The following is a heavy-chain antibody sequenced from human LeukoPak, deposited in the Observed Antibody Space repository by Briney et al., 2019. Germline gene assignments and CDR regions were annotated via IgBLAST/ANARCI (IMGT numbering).Heavy chain of an antibody. D-gene: IGHD6-13*01. V-gene: IGHV4-34*01. J-gene: IGHJ4*02. CDR1: SGSFRGYY. CDR3: ARGRIAAV. CDR2: INHSGSA. Sequence: SETLSLTCAVYSGSFRGYYLSWIRQPPGKGLEWIGKINHSGSADYNPSLKSRVTISLDTSKTQFSLQLSSVTAADTAVYYCARGRIAAVWGQGTLVTVSS.